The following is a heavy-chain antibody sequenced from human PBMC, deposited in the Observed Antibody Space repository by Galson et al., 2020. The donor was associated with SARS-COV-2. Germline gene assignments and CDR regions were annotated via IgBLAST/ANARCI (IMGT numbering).Heavy chain of an antibody. CDR1: GFTFSKYG. Sequence: GESLKISCLASGFTFSKYGMHWVRQSPGKGLYSVAILSYEGRNAYYADSVKGRFTISRDNSENTLYLQMNSLSAEDTGVYYCAKESEEEVVPAAIGSWGQGTLVTVSA. CDR2: LSYEGRNA. V-gene: IGHV3-30*18. D-gene: IGHD2-2*01. CDR3: AKESEEEVVPAAIGS. J-gene: IGHJ4*02.